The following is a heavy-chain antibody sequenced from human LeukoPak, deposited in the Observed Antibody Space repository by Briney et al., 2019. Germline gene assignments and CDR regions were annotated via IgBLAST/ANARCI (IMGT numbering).Heavy chain of an antibody. CDR2: IYYTGST. CDR3: ARYDVGWYYFDY. Sequence: PSETLSLTCAVYGGSFSGYYWSCIRQPPGKGLEWIGSIYYTGSTYYNPSLKSRVTISVDTSKNQFSLRLSSVTAADTAVYYCARYDVGWYYFDYWGQGTLVTVSS. D-gene: IGHD6-19*01. CDR1: GGSFSGYY. J-gene: IGHJ4*02. V-gene: IGHV4-34*01.